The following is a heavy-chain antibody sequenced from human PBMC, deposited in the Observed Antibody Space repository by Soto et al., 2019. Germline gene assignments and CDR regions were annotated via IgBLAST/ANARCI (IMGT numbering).Heavy chain of an antibody. CDR3: TTDRFAYVSNGAPNWFDT. V-gene: IGHV3-15*07. Sequence: EAQLVESGGGLVEPGGSLTLSCVGSGYIFNNAWMNWVRQAPGKGLEWVARIKSKVDGETTDYAAPVKGRFTISSDDSTNTLFLQMNSPKADDTAVYYCTTDRFAYVSNGAPNWFDTWGQGSVVTVSS. CDR2: IKSKVDGETT. D-gene: IGHD3-16*01. CDR1: GYIFNNAW. J-gene: IGHJ5*02.